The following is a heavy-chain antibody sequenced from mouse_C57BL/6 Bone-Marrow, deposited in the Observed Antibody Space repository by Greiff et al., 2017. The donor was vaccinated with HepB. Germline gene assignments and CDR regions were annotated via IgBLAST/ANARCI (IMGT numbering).Heavy chain of an antibody. CDR3: ARSRWLLRGFTFAY. V-gene: IGHV1-81*01. Sequence: QVQLKESGAELARPGASVKLSCKASGYTFTSYGISWVKQRTGQGLEWIGEIYPRSGNTYYNEKFKGKATLTADKSSSTAYMELRSLTSEDSAVYFCARSRWLLRGFTFAYWGQGTLVTVSA. CDR1: GYTFTSYG. CDR2: IYPRSGNT. D-gene: IGHD2-3*01. J-gene: IGHJ3*01.